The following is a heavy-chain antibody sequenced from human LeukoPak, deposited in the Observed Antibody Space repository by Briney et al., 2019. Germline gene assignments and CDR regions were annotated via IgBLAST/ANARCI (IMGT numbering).Heavy chain of an antibody. D-gene: IGHD3-22*01. CDR2: INEDGSEK. Sequence: GGSLRLSCAASGFTFSTHWMSWVRQAPGKGLEWVANINEDGSEKYYVDSVKGRFTISRDNAKNSLYLQMNSPRAEDTALYYCARIYYDSSGYRLFDYWGQGTLVTVSS. CDR3: ARIYYDSSGYRLFDY. J-gene: IGHJ4*02. CDR1: GFTFSTHW. V-gene: IGHV3-7*02.